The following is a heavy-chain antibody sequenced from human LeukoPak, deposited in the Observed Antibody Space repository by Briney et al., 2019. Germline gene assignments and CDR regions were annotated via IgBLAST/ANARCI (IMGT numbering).Heavy chain of an antibody. V-gene: IGHV3-64D*09. J-gene: IGHJ4*02. CDR3: VKDVGGIGAY. D-gene: IGHD4-23*01. CDR2: ICPNGVTT. CDR1: GFTFRSYA. Sequence: GGSLRLSCSASGFTFRSYAMHWVRQAPGKGLKYVSVICPNGVTTYYASSVRGRFTISRDNSKNTLYLQMSGLRSDDTAVYYCVKDVGGIGAYWGQGTLVTVSS.